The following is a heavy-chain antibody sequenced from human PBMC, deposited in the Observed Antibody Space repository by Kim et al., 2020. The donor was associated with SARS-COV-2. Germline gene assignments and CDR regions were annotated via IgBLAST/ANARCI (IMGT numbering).Heavy chain of an antibody. CDR2: IYSGGSST. D-gene: IGHD6-13*01. V-gene: IGHV3-23*03. Sequence: GGSLRLSCAASGFTFSSYAMSWVRQAPGKGLEWVSVIYSGGSSTYYADSVKGRFTISRDNSKNTLYLQMNSLRAEDTAVYYCAKSASLGSSSWYGYYFDYWGQGTLVTVSS. CDR1: GFTFSSYA. J-gene: IGHJ4*02. CDR3: AKSASLGSSSWYGYYFDY.